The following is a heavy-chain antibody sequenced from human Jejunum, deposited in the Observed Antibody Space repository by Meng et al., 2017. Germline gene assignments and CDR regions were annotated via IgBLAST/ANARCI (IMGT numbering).Heavy chain of an antibody. CDR2: VFHTGSS. Sequence: HRKEPGHGMGHPSGTRFLPLPVPGGSIISTYWWSCVRQPPGKGPEWIGDVFHTGSSNYSPSLRSRVTISVDKSKNQFSLNLSSVTAADTAVYFCARRGAAYSTGHFPHFDDWGQGSLVTV. D-gene: IGHD6-19*01. V-gene: IGHV4-4*02. CDR1: GGSIISTYW. CDR3: ARRGAAYSTGHFPHFDD. J-gene: IGHJ4*02.